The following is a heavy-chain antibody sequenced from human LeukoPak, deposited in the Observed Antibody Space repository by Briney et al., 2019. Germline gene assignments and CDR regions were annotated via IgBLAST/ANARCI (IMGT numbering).Heavy chain of an antibody. Sequence: SETLSLTCTVSGDSITNYYWSWIRRPAGKGLEIGRAYMTGSTNYNPSLESRVTMSVDTSKNQFSLKLSSVTAADTAVYYCATSTTVHFYDSSGRPLDVYDIWGQGTLVTVSS. D-gene: IGHD3-22*01. CDR3: ATSTTVHFYDSSGRPLDVYDI. CDR1: GDSITNYY. J-gene: IGHJ3*02. V-gene: IGHV4-4*07. CDR2: AYMTGST.